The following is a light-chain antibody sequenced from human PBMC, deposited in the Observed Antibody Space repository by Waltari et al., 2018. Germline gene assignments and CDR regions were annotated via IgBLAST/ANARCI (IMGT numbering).Light chain of an antibody. CDR3: SSYTSSSTLV. J-gene: IGLJ2*01. Sequence: QSALTQPASVSGSPGQSITISCTGTSSDVGGCNYVSWYQQPPGKAPKLMIYEVSNRPSGVSNRFSGSKSGNTASLTISGLQAEDEADYYCSSYTSSSTLVFGGGTKLTVL. CDR2: EVS. V-gene: IGLV2-14*01. CDR1: SSDVGGCNY.